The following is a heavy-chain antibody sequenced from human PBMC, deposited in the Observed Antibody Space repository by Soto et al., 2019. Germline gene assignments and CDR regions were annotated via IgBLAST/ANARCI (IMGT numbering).Heavy chain of an antibody. V-gene: IGHV4-61*01. CDR2: TDYSGST. J-gene: IGHJ4*02. Sequence: SETLSLTCIVSGASVSSNSYYWTWIRQPPGKGLEWIGYTDYSGSTKYNPSLKSRVTISVDTSKNQFSLRVSSVTAADTAMYYCARADRQYCSVSTCYIFDSWGQGTQVT. CDR3: ARADRQYCSVSTCYIFDS. D-gene: IGHD2-2*02. CDR1: GASVSSNSYY.